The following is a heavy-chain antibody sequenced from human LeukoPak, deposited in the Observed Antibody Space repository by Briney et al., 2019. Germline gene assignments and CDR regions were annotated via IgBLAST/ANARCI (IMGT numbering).Heavy chain of an antibody. J-gene: IGHJ4*02. D-gene: IGHD3-22*01. V-gene: IGHV4-61*10. CDR2: IYYSGST. CDR1: GGSISSGSYY. Sequence: PSETLSLTCTVSGGSISSGSYYWSWIRQPAGKGLEWIGYIYYSGSTNYNPSLKSRVTISVDTSKNQFSLKLSSVTAADTAVYYCARVSIGVSLDYWGQGTLVTVSS. CDR3: ARVSIGVSLDY.